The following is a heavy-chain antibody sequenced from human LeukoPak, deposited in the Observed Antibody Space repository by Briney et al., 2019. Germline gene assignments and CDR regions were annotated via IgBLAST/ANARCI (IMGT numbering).Heavy chain of an antibody. J-gene: IGHJ6*02. D-gene: IGHD7-27*01. V-gene: IGHV3-23*01. Sequence: GGSLRLSCAASGFTFSSYAMSGVRQAPGKGLEWVSAISGSGGSTYYADSVKGRFTISRGNSKNTLYLQMNSLRAEDTAVYYCAKGSPGLYYYYGMDVWGQGTTVTVSS. CDR1: GFTFSSYA. CDR2: ISGSGGST. CDR3: AKGSPGLYYYYGMDV.